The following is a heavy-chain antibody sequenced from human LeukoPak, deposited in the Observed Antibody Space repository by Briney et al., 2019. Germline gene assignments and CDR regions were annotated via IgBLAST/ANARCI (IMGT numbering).Heavy chain of an antibody. V-gene: IGHV3-72*01. D-gene: IGHD4-23*01. J-gene: IGHJ4*02. Sequence: GGSLRLSCAASGFTFSDHYMDWVRQAPGRGLEWVGRIRNKANSYTTEYAASVEGRFTISRDDSRNSLSLQMKSLKTEDTAVYYCARTTMVIHYYFDSWGQGTLVTVSS. CDR3: ARTTMVIHYYFDS. CDR2: IRNKANSYTT. CDR1: GFTFSDHY.